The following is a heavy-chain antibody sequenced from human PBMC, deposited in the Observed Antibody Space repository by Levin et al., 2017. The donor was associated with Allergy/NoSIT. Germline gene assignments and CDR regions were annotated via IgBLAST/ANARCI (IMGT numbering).Heavy chain of an antibody. D-gene: IGHD5-18*01. J-gene: IGHJ3*02. CDR3: ARDRRSWIQLWPDAFDI. V-gene: IGHV3-33*01. Sequence: GGSLRLSCAASGFTFSSYGMHWVRQAPGKGLEWVAVIWYDGSNKYYADSVKGRFTISRDNSKNTLYLQMNSLRAEDTAVYYCARDRRSWIQLWPDAFDIWGQGTMVTVSS. CDR1: GFTFSSYG. CDR2: IWYDGSNK.